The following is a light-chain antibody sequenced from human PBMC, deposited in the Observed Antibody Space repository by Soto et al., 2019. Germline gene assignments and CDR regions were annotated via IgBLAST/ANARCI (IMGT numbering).Light chain of an antibody. J-gene: IGKJ1*01. V-gene: IGKV1-39*01. CDR2: AAS. CDR3: QQSYSTLWT. Sequence: DIQMTQSPSTLSASVGDRVSITCRVSQSISSRLAWYQQKAGKAPKLLIYAASSLQSGVPSRFSGSGSGTDFTLTISSLQPEDFATYYCQQSYSTLWTFGQGTKVDIK. CDR1: QSISSR.